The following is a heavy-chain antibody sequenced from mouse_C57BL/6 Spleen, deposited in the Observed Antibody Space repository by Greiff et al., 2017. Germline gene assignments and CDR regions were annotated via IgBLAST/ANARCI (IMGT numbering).Heavy chain of an antibody. CDR1: GYTFTDYE. CDR2: IDPETGGT. J-gene: IGHJ1*03. CDR3: TRPFDGYFDV. Sequence: QVQLQQSGAELVRPGASVTLSCKASGYTFTDYEMHWVKQTPVHGLEWIGAIDPETGGTAYNQKFKGKAILTADKSSSTAYMELRSLTSEDSAVYYCTRPFDGYFDVWGTGTTVTVSS. V-gene: IGHV1-15*01.